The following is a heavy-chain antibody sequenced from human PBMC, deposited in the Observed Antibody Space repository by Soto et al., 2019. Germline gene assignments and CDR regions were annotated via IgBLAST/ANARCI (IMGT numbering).Heavy chain of an antibody. D-gene: IGHD1-26*01. CDR3: VRQVGATGSYSYDV. J-gene: IGHJ3*01. Sequence: PSETLSLTCTVTGASVINDYWNWIRQPPGKGLEWIGFVYDSGSTSYNSSLKSRLTISVGTSKNQFSLKLSSVTAADTAVYYCVRQVGATGSYSYDVWGQGTMVTVS. V-gene: IGHV4-59*02. CDR2: VYDSGST. CDR1: GASVINDY.